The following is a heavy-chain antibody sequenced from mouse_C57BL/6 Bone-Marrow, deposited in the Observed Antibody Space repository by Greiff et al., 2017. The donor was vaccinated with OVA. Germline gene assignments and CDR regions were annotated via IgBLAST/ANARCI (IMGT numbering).Heavy chain of an antibody. CDR3: ARSPTWMDY. Sequence: QVQLQQPGAELVLPGASVKLSCTASGYTFTSYWMHWVKQRPGTGLEWIGEIDPSDSYTNSNQKFKGKSTLTVYKYSSTAYMQLSSLTSEDSAVYYCARSPTWMDYWGQGTSVTVSS. J-gene: IGHJ4*01. CDR1: GYTFTSYW. V-gene: IGHV1-69*01. CDR2: IDPSDSYT.